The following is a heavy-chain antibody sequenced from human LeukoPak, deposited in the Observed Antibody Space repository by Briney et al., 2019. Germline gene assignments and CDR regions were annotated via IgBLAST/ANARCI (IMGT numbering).Heavy chain of an antibody. CDR1: GYTFTSYV. J-gene: IGHJ4*02. V-gene: IGHV1-18*01. Sequence: ASVTVSCTASGYTFTSYVINWVRQAPGQGLEWMGWISAYNANTDYAQKLQGRVTMTTDTSTSTAYMELRSLRSDDTAVYYCARDRAGGSGESFDYWGQGTLVTVSS. CDR3: ARDRAGGSGESFDY. D-gene: IGHD3-10*01. CDR2: ISAYNANT.